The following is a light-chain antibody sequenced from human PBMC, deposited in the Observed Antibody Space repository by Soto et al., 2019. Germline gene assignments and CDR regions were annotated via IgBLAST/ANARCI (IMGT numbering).Light chain of an antibody. V-gene: IGLV1-40*01. CDR2: GNN. CDR3: QSYDSRLRV. J-gene: IGLJ2*01. CDR1: SSNIGTGYD. Sequence: QAVVTQPPSVSGAPGQRVTISCTGSSSNIGTGYDVHWYQQLPGTAPKLLIYGNNNRPSGVPDRFSGSKSGTSASLAITGLQAEVEAVYYCQSYDSRLRVFGGGTKLTVL.